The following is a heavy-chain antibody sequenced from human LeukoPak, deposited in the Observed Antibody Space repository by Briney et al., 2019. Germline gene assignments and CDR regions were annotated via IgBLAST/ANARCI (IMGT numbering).Heavy chain of an antibody. V-gene: IGHV1-24*01. CDR1: GYTLTELS. Sequence: ASVKVSCKVSGYTLTELSMHWVRQAPGKGLEWMGGLDPENGEAIYAQKFQGRVTMTEDTSTDTAYMELSSLRSEDTAVYYCATGHGEPYHRFWGQGTLVTVSS. J-gene: IGHJ4*02. D-gene: IGHD3-10*01. CDR3: ATGHGEPYHRF. CDR2: LDPENGEA.